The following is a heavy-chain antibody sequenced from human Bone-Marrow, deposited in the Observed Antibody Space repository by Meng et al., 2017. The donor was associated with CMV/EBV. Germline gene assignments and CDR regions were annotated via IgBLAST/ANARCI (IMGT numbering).Heavy chain of an antibody. CDR3: ARDLRDIVVVPAARGGMDV. CDR1: GGTFSSYA. CDR2: IIPIFGTA. V-gene: IGHV1-69*05. J-gene: IGHJ6*02. D-gene: IGHD2-2*01. Sequence: SVKVSCKASGGTFSSYAISWVRQAPGQGLEWMGGIIPIFGTANYAQKFQGRVTITTDESTSTAYMELSSLRSEDTAVYYCARDLRDIVVVPAARGGMDVWGQGTTVTV.